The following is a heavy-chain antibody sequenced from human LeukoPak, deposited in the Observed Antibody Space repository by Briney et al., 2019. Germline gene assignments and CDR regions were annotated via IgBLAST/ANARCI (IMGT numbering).Heavy chain of an antibody. V-gene: IGHV1-3*01. CDR1: GYTFTSYA. J-gene: IGHJ4*02. CDR3: ARVERSDIVATELFFDY. D-gene: IGHD5-12*01. Sequence: GASVKVSCKASGYTFTSYAMHWVRQAPGQRLEWMGWINAGNGNTKYSQKFQGRVTITRDTSASTAYMELSSLRSEDTAVYYCARVERSDIVATELFFDYWGQGTLVTVSS. CDR2: INAGNGNT.